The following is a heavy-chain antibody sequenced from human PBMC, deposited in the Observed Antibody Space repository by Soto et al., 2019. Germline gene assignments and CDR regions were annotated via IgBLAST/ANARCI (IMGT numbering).Heavy chain of an antibody. CDR1: GFTFDEFG. CDR3: TTDSYMTNIIVRFDY. CDR2: VKSKTDGGTT. D-gene: IGHD4-17*01. Sequence: GGSLRLSCAASGFTFDEFGMSWVRQVPGKGPEWVGRVKSKTDGGTTDFAAPVKGRFAISRDDSKNMVYLEMNSLKTEDTAIYYCTTDSYMTNIIVRFDYRGHRTPVTVSS. J-gene: IGHJ4*01. V-gene: IGHV3-15*01.